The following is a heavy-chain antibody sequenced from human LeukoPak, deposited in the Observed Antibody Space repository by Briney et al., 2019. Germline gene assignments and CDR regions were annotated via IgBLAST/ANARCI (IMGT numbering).Heavy chain of an antibody. Sequence: SETLCLTCAVSGCSISSYYWSWIRQPPGKGLEWIGYIYYSGSTRYNPSLKSRGTISVDKSKNQFSLKLSSVTAADTAVYYCARTSSNPRSFYGMDVWGKGTTVTVSS. CDR3: ARTSSNPRSFYGMDV. D-gene: IGHD6-13*01. CDR2: IYYSGST. J-gene: IGHJ6*04. V-gene: IGHV4-59*01. CDR1: GCSISSYY.